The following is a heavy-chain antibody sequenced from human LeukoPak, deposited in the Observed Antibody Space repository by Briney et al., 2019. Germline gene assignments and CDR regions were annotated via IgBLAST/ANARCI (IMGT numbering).Heavy chain of an antibody. J-gene: IGHJ4*02. D-gene: IGHD5-18*01. CDR2: ISGAGNSA. V-gene: IGHV3-23*01. CDR3: AKDLRIQLWPDY. CDR1: GFTFSSYA. Sequence: PGGSLRLSCAASGFTFSSYAMSWVRQAPGKGREGVAVISGAGNSAYYADSVEGRFTISRDNSKNTLDLQMNSLGAEDTAVYYCAKDLRIQLWPDYWGQGTLVTVSS.